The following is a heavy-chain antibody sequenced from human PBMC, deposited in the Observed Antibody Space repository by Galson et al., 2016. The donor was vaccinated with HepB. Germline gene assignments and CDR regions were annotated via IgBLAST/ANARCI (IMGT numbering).Heavy chain of an antibody. V-gene: IGHV1-18*04. J-gene: IGHJ4*02. D-gene: IGHD3-9*01. CDR3: ARDFDKAFDILIGYSAPGDY. Sequence: SVKVSCKASGYTFSDYGVTWVRQAPGQGLEWMGWISAYNGDTNYAHKFQGRLTVTTDTSTATAYMELRSLRFDDTAVYYCARDFDKAFDILIGYSAPGDYWGQGTLFTVSS. CDR2: ISAYNGDT. CDR1: GYTFSDYG.